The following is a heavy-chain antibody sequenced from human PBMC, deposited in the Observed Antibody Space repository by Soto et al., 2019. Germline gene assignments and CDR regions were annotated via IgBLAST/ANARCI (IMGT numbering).Heavy chain of an antibody. Sequence: VQLVQSGAEVRKAGASVKVSCKASGYTFSSYGISWVRQATGKGLEWMGWISAGKGDTNYAQKLQGRVSMTTETSTSTAYMELRRLTSDDSAVYYCASDGVTVISSGSFDDWGQGTLVTVSS. V-gene: IGHV1-18*04. CDR3: ASDGVTVISSGSFDD. D-gene: IGHD1-26*01. J-gene: IGHJ4*02. CDR2: ISAGKGDT. CDR1: GYTFSSYG.